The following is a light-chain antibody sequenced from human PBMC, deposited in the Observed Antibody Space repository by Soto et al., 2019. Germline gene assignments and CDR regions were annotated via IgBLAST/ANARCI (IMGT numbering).Light chain of an antibody. V-gene: IGKV3-11*01. CDR3: QQRSAWPIT. CDR2: DAS. J-gene: IGKJ5*01. Sequence: EIVLTQSTATLSFSPGERATLSCRASQRVSSYLVWYQQKPGQAPRLLIYDASNRATGIPARFSGSGSGTDFTLTISSLNPEDCAVYYYQQRSAWPITFGQGTRVEI. CDR1: QRVSSY.